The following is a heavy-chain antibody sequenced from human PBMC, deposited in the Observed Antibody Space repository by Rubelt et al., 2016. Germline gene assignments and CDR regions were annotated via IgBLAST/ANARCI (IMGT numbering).Heavy chain of an antibody. J-gene: IGHJ4*02. V-gene: IGHV3-23*01. CDR3: AKDLDTYYFDY. CDR2: ISGSGGST. Sequence: GRGLEWVSAISGSGGSTFYADSVEGRFTISRDNSKNTLYLQMNSLRAEDTAVYYCAKDLDTYYFDYWGQGTLVTVSS.